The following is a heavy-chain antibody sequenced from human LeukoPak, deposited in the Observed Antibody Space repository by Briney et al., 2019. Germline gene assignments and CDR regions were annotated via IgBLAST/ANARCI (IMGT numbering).Heavy chain of an antibody. CDR2: INHSGST. Sequence: GSLRLSCAASGFTVSSNFMSWVRQPPGKGLEWIGEINHSGSTKYNPSLKSRVTISVDTSTNQFFLRLTSVTAADTAVYYCAFSRSGSYYRFDDWGQGTLVTVSS. J-gene: IGHJ4*02. V-gene: IGHV4-34*08. CDR3: AFSRSGSYYRFDD. D-gene: IGHD1-26*01. CDR1: GFTVSSNF.